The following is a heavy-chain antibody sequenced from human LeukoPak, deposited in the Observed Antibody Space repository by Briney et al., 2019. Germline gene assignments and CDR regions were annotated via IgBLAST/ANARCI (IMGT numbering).Heavy chain of an antibody. Sequence: SVKVSCKAFGGTFSSYAISWVRQAPGQGLEWMGGIIPIFGTANYAQKFQGRVTITADESTSTAYMELSSLRSEDTAVYYCAGSRQGDYDILTGYTNWGQGTLVTVSS. J-gene: IGHJ4*02. CDR1: GGTFSSYA. CDR2: IIPIFGTA. CDR3: AGSRQGDYDILTGYTN. D-gene: IGHD3-9*01. V-gene: IGHV1-69*13.